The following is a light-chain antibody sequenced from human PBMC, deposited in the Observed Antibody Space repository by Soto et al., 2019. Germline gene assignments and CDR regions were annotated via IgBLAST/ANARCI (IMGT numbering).Light chain of an antibody. J-gene: IGKJ2*01. Sequence: DIQMTQSPSSLSASIGDRVTLTCRASQSISTFLNWYQKKPGKAPKLLIHAASSLHSGVPSRFSGSGSGTYFTLTISSLQPEDFATYYCQQSYSTPPDTFGQGTKVDIK. CDR1: QSISTF. CDR3: QQSYSTPPDT. CDR2: AAS. V-gene: IGKV1-39*01.